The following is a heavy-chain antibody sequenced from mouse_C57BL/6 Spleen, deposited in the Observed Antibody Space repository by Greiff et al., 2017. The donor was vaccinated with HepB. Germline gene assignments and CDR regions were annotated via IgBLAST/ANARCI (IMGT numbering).Heavy chain of an antibody. Sequence: QVQLQQPGAELVMPGASVKLSCKASGYTFTSYWMHWVKQRPGQGLEWIGEIDPSDSYTNYNQKFKGKSTLTVDKSSSTAYMQLSSLTSEDSAVYYCAANYYGSSTWFAYWGQGTLVTVSA. CDR1: GYTFTSYW. CDR2: IDPSDSYT. J-gene: IGHJ3*01. D-gene: IGHD1-1*01. CDR3: AANYYGSSTWFAY. V-gene: IGHV1-69*01.